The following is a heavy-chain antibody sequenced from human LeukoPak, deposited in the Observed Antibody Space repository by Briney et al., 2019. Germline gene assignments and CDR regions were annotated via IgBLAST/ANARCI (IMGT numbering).Heavy chain of an antibody. D-gene: IGHD4-17*01. CDR3: AKGSAYGDYFDY. J-gene: IGHJ4*02. CDR2: ISWNSGSI. V-gene: IGHV3-9*03. Sequence: LPGRSLRLSCAASGFTFDDYAMHWVRQAPGKGLEWVSGISWNSGSIGYADSVKGRFTISRDNAKNSLHLQMNSLRAEDMALYYCAKGSAYGDYFDYWGQGTLVTVSS. CDR1: GFTFDDYA.